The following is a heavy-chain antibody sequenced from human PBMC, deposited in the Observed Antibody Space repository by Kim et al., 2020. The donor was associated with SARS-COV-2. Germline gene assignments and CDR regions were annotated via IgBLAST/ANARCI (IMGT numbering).Heavy chain of an antibody. D-gene: IGHD5-18*01. CDR1: GGSISSSNW. CDR3: ARVYSYGPRYFDY. V-gene: IGHV4-4*02. CDR2: IYHSGST. J-gene: IGHJ4*02. Sequence: SETLSLTCAVSGGSISSSNWWSWVRQPPGKGLEWIGEIYHSGSTNYNPSLKSRVTISVDKSKNQFSLKLSSVTAADTAVYYCARVYSYGPRYFDYWGQGTLVTVSS.